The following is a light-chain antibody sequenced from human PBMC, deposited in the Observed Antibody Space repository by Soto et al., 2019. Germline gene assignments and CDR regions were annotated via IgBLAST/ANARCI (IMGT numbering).Light chain of an antibody. J-gene: IGKJ1*01. CDR1: QSISNW. CDR3: QQYNSYS. CDR2: HAS. V-gene: IGKV1-5*01. Sequence: DIQMTQSPSTLPAAVGDRVTSTCRASQSISNWVAWYPQKPRTAPKVLIYHASNLQSGVPSRFSGSGSGTELTLTISSLQPDDFATYYCQQYNSYSFGQGTKVDIK.